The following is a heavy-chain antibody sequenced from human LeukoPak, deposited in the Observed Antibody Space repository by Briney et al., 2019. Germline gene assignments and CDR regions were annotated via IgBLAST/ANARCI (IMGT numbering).Heavy chain of an antibody. J-gene: IGHJ4*02. V-gene: IGHV3-23*01. D-gene: IGHD3-10*01. CDR3: ARDMDPYYFDY. CDR1: GFTFSSYA. Sequence: GRSLRLSCAASGFTFSSYAMSWVRQAPGKGLEWVSAISGSGGSTYYADSVKGRFTISRDNSKNTLYLQMNSLRAEDTAVYYCARDMDPYYFDYWGQGTLVTVSS. CDR2: ISGSGGST.